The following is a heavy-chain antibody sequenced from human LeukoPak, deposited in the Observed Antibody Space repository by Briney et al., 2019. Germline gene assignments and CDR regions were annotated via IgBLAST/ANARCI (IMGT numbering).Heavy chain of an antibody. D-gene: IGHD3-10*01. J-gene: IGHJ5*02. CDR3: ATDGLWFGELGFDP. CDR2: FDPEDGET. V-gene: IGHV1-24*01. CDR1: GYTLTELS. Sequence: ASVKVSCKVSGYTLTELSMHWVRQAPGKGPEWMGGFDPEDGETIYAQKFQGRVTMTEDTSTDTAYMELSSLRSEDTAVYYCATDGLWFGELGFDPWGQGTLVTVSS.